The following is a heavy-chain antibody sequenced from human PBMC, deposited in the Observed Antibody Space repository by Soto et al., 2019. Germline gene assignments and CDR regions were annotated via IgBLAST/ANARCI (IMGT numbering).Heavy chain of an antibody. J-gene: IGHJ4*02. D-gene: IGHD3-10*01. V-gene: IGHV1-3*01. CDR3: ARIPSSITGFGELLRRDY. Sequence: ASVKVSCKASGYTFTSYAMHWVRQAPGQRLEWMGWINAGNGNTKYSQKFQGRVTITRDTSASTAYMELSSLRSEDTAVYYCARIPSSITGFGELLRRDYWGQGTLVTVSS. CDR1: GYTFTSYA. CDR2: INAGNGNT.